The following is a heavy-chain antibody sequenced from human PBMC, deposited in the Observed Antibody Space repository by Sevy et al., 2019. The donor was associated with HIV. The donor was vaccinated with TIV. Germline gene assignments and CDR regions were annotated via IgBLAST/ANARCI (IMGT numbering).Heavy chain of an antibody. Sequence: GGSLRLSCAASGFTFSSYWMSWVRQAPGKGLECVANIKQDGSEKYYVDSVKGRFTISRDNAKNSLYLQMNSLRAEDTAVSYCARDLVLSVAPEYYFDYWGQGTLVTVSS. CDR1: GFTFSSYW. D-gene: IGHD3-10*01. V-gene: IGHV3-7*01. CDR2: IKQDGSEK. J-gene: IGHJ4*02. CDR3: ARDLVLSVAPEYYFDY.